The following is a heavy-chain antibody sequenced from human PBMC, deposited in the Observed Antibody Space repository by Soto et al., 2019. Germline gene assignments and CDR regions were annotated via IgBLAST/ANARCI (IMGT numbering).Heavy chain of an antibody. CDR2: IYYSGST. V-gene: IGHV4-30-4*01. Sequence: SETLSLTCTVSGGSISSGDYYWSWIRQPPGKGLEWIGYIYYSGSTYCNPSLKSRVTISVDTSKNQFSLKLSSVTAADTAVYCCARGITMVRGVIHTPYFDYWGQGTLVTVSS. J-gene: IGHJ4*02. CDR3: ARGITMVRGVIHTPYFDY. CDR1: GGSISSGDYY. D-gene: IGHD3-10*01.